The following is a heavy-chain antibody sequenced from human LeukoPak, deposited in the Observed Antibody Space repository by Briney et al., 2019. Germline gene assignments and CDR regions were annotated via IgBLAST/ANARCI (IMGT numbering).Heavy chain of an antibody. CDR3: ARDLSYSGWLDY. V-gene: IGHV1-3*01. Sequence: ASVKVSCKASGYTFTSYAMHWVRQAPGQRLEWMGWINAGNGNTKYSQKFQGRVTITRDTSASTAYIELSSLRSEDTAVYYCARDLSYSGWLDYWGQGTLVTVSS. CDR1: GYTFTSYA. J-gene: IGHJ4*02. CDR2: INAGNGNT. D-gene: IGHD5-12*01.